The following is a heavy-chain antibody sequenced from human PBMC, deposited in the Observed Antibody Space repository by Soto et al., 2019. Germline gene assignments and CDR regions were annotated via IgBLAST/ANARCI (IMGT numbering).Heavy chain of an antibody. D-gene: IGHD3-3*01. V-gene: IGHV1-69*01. CDR1: GGTFSSYA. CDR2: IIPIFGTA. CDR3: ARGLQPVLRFLEWQEEHYGMDV. Sequence: QVQLVQSGAEVKKPGSSVKVSCKASGGTFSSYAISWVRQAPGQGLEWMGGIIPIFGTANYAQKFQGRVTITADESTSTAYMELSSLRSEDTAVYYCARGLQPVLRFLEWQEEHYGMDVWGQGTTVTVSS. J-gene: IGHJ6*02.